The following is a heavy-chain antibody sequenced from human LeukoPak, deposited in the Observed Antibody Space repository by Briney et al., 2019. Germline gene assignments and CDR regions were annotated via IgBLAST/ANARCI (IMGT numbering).Heavy chain of an antibody. CDR3: AKDFDSDRYFDL. CDR2: IGTAGDT. CDR1: GFTFSSYD. D-gene: IGHD2-15*01. J-gene: IGHJ2*01. Sequence: GGSLRLSCAASGFTFSSYDMHWVRQATGKGLEWVSAIGTAGDTYYPGSVKGRFTISRDNAKNSLYLQMNSLRAEDTALYYCAKDFDSDRYFDLWGRGTLVTVSS. V-gene: IGHV3-13*01.